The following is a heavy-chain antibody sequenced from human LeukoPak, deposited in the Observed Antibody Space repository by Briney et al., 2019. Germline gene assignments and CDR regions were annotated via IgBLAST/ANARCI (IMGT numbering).Heavy chain of an antibody. D-gene: IGHD2-21*02. J-gene: IGHJ4*02. V-gene: IGHV3-23*01. CDR2: ISGSGGST. CDR3: AKKTSCCGGNCYPYYFDH. CDR1: XFAFSSYT. Sequence: GGSLRLSCAAXXFAFSSYTMGWVRQAPGKGLEWVSAISGSGGSTYYADSVKGRFTISRDNSKNTLYVQMNSLRAEDTAVYYCAKKTSCCGGNCYPYYFDHWGQGTLVTVSS.